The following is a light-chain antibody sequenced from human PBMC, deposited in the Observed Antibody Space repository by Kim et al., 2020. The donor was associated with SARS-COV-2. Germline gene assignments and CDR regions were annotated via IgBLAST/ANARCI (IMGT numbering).Light chain of an antibody. V-gene: IGLV3-1*01. Sequence: SYELTQPPSVSVSPGQTASITCSGDKLGNKYACWYQQKPGQSPELVIHQDSKRPSGIPERFSGSNSGNTATLTISGTQAMDEADYYCQAWDSSTVVFDGG. CDR3: QAWDSSTVV. CDR1: KLGNKY. J-gene: IGLJ2*01. CDR2: QDS.